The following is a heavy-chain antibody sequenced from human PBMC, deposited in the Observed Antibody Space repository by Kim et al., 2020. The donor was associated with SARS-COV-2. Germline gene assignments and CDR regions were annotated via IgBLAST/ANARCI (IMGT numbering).Heavy chain of an antibody. CDR2: IYYSGST. D-gene: IGHD1-26*01. V-gene: IGHV4-61*01. J-gene: IGHJ4*02. CDR3: ARGHEWELPPDY. CDR1: GGSVSSGSYY. Sequence: SETLSLTCTVSGGSVSSGSYYWSWIRQPPGKGLEWIGYIYYSGSTNYNPSLKSRVTISVDTSKNQFSLKLSSVTAADTAVYYCARGHEWELPPDYWGQGTLVTVSS.